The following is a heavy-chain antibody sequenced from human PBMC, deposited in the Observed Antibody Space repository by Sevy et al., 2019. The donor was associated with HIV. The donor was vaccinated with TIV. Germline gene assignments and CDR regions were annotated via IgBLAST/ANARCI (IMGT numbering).Heavy chain of an antibody. CDR3: AREKVDTSMIFVEYYGMDV. CDR1: GFSFSSYG. CDR2: ISYHGTNK. J-gene: IGHJ6*02. Sequence: GGSLRLSCVASGFSFSSYGMHWVRQAPGKGLEWVALISYHGTNKYYGDSVRGRFTVSRDNSRNTLYLQMSSLRAEDTAVYYCAREKVDTSMIFVEYYGMDVWGQGTTVTVSS. D-gene: IGHD5-18*01. V-gene: IGHV3-30*03.